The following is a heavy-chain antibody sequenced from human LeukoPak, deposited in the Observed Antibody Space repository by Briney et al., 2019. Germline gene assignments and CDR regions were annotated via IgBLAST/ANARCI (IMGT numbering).Heavy chain of an antibody. CDR3: ARDGYLNMVRGAVGGTGTSFDP. V-gene: IGHV4-4*07. J-gene: IGHJ5*02. CDR2: IYTSGST. D-gene: IGHD3-10*01. CDR1: GGSISSYY. Sequence: PSETLSLTCTVSGGSISSYYWSWIRQPAGKGLEWIGRIYTSGSTNYNPSLKSRVTMSVDTSKNQFSLKLSSVTAADTAVYYCARDGYLNMVRGAVGGTGTSFDPWGQGTLVTVSS.